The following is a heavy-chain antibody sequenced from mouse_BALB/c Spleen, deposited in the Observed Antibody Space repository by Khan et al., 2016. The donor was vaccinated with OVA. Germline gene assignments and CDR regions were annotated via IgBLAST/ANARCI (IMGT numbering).Heavy chain of an antibody. D-gene: IGHD1-1*01. CDR1: GYSITSDYA. J-gene: IGHJ2*01. V-gene: IGHV3-2*02. Sequence: EVQLQESGPGLVKPSQSLSLTCTVTGYSITSDYAWNWIRQFPGNKLEWMGFISYSGNTNYNPSLTSRISITRDTSKNQFFLQLNSVTTEDTATYYCARVYWGDFDYWGQGTTLTVSS. CDR3: ARVYWGDFDY. CDR2: ISYSGNT.